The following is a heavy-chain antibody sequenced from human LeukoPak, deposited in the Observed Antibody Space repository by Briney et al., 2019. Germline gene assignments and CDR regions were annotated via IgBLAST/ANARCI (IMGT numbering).Heavy chain of an antibody. Sequence: PGRSLRLSCTASGFTFGDYAISWVRQAPGKGLEWVGFIPSKGYGGTSEYAASVEGRLTISRDDSKSIAYLQMNSLKTEDTAMYYCSRHGGVRKRYDNSKYYSYYCMDVWGQGTTVTVSS. J-gene: IGHJ6*02. CDR1: GFTFGDYA. CDR2: IPSKGYGGTS. D-gene: IGHD4-11*01. V-gene: IGHV3-49*04. CDR3: SRHGGVRKRYDNSKYYSYYCMDV.